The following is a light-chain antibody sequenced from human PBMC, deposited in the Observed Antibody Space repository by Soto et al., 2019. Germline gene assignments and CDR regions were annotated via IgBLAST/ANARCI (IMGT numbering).Light chain of an antibody. CDR1: QSVSSSY. J-gene: IGKJ4*01. CDR2: GAS. CDR3: QQYGSSPRS. Sequence: EIVLTQSPGTQSLSPGERATLSCMASQSVSSSYLAWYQQKPGQAPRLLIYGASSRATGIPDRFSGSGSGTDFTLTISRLEPEDFAVYYCQQYGSSPRSFGGGTKVEIK. V-gene: IGKV3-20*01.